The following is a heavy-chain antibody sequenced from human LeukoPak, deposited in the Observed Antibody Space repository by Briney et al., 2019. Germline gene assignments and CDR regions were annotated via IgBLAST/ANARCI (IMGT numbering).Heavy chain of an antibody. V-gene: IGHV4-4*07. CDR1: GGSISGYY. CDR2: IYTSRGT. D-gene: IGHD2-2*01. CDR3: ARDQGVVAAARDGAGWFDP. J-gene: IGHJ5*02. Sequence: SETLSLNCTVSGGSISGYYWSWIRQPAGKGLEWIGRIYTSRGTHYNPSLERRISMSIDTSTKQYSLKLSYVTATDTAAYYCARDQGVVAAARDGAGWFDPWGQGTLVTVSS.